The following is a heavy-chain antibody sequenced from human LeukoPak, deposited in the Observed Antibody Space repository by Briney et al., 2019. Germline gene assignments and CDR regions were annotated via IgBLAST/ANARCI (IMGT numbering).Heavy chain of an antibody. J-gene: IGHJ5*02. CDR3: ARDIYDSTGPIPTIKLGNWFDP. D-gene: IGHD3-22*01. CDR1: GYTFTSYA. CDR2: INTNTGNP. Sequence: GASVKVSCKASGYTFTSYAMNWVRQAPGQGLEWMGWINTNTGNPTYAQGFTGRFVFSLDTSVSTAYLQISSLKAEDTAVYYCARDIYDSTGPIPTIKLGNWFDPWGQGTLVTVSS. V-gene: IGHV7-4-1*02.